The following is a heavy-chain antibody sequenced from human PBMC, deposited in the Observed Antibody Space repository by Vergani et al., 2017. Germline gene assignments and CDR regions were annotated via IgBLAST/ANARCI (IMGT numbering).Heavy chain of an antibody. V-gene: IGHV3-66*01. J-gene: IGHJ4*02. D-gene: IGHD4-17*01. Sequence: ELQLVESGGGLVQPGGSLRLSCAASGSTVSGNYMTWVRQAPGKGLEWVSHIYSGDETYYADSVKGRFTISRDNAKNSLYLQMNSLRAEDTAVYYCARDPYGDYVGPDYWGQGTLVTVSS. CDR1: GSTVSGNY. CDR3: ARDPYGDYVGPDY. CDR2: IYSGDET.